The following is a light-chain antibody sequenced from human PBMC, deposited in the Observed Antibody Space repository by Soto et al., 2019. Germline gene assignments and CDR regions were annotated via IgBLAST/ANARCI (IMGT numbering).Light chain of an antibody. CDR1: SSDVGGYNF. J-gene: IGLJ1*01. Sequence: QSALPQPASVSGSPGQSITISCTGTSSDVGGYNFVSWYQQHPGKAPQLMIYDVSERPSGVSHRFSGSKSGNTASLTISGLQAEDEADYYCSSYTSTNTYVFGTGTKATVL. CDR3: SSYTSTNTYV. V-gene: IGLV2-14*01. CDR2: DVS.